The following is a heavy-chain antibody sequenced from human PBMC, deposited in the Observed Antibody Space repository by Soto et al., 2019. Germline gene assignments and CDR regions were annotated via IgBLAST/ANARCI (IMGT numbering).Heavy chain of an antibody. V-gene: IGHV3-48*02. CDR2: ISSSSSTI. J-gene: IGHJ6*02. CDR3: ARDRGHYYSDSSGPHYYYGMDV. CDR1: GFTFSSYG. D-gene: IGHD3-22*01. Sequence: PGGSLRLSCAASGFTFSSYGMHWVRQAPGKGLEWVSYISSSSSTIYYADSVKGRFTISRDNAKNSLYLQMNSLRDEDTAVYYCARDRGHYYSDSSGPHYYYGMDVWGQGTTVTVSS.